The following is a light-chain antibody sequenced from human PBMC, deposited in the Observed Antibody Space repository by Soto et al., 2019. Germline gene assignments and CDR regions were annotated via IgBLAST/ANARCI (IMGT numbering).Light chain of an antibody. Sequence: ETVMTQSPATLSVSPGERATLSCRASQSVSTNLAWYQQKPGQSPRLLIYHASSRATGIPARFSGSGSGTEFTLTINSLQSEDFAVYYCQQYQNLWTFGQGTKVDIK. J-gene: IGKJ1*01. V-gene: IGKV3-15*01. CDR2: HAS. CDR3: QQYQNLWT. CDR1: QSVSTN.